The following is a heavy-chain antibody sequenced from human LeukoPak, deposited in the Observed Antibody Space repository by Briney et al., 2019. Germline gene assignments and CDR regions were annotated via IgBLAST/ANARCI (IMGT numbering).Heavy chain of an antibody. V-gene: IGHV4-31*03. J-gene: IGHJ4*02. CDR3: ARVYYYGSGSYPYYFDY. CDR1: GGSISSGGYY. D-gene: IGHD3-10*01. Sequence: PSQTLSLTCTVSGGSISSGGYYWSWIRQHPGKGLEWIGYIYYSGSTYYNPSLKSRVTISVDTSKNQFSLKLSSVTAADTAMYYCARVYYYGSGSYPYYFDYWGQGTLVTVSS. CDR2: IYYSGST.